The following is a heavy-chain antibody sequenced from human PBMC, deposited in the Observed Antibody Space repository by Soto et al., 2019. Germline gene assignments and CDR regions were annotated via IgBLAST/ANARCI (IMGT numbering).Heavy chain of an antibody. D-gene: IGHD2-21*02. CDR2: ISGSGGST. Sequence: LILSCSASGFTFSSYAMSWVRQAPGKGLEWVSAISGSGGSTYYADSVKGRFTISRDNSKNTLYLQMNSLRAEDTAVYYCAKCVTAIPLEYFQHWGQGTLVTVSS. CDR1: GFTFSSYA. V-gene: IGHV3-23*01. J-gene: IGHJ1*01. CDR3: AKCVTAIPLEYFQH.